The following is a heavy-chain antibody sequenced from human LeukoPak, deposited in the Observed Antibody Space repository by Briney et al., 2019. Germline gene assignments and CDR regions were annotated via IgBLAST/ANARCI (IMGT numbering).Heavy chain of an antibody. V-gene: IGHV4-39*07. Sequence: PSETLSLTCTVSGGSISSSSYYWGWIRQPPGKGLEWIGSIYYSGSTYYNPSLKSRVTISIDTSKNQFSLKLNSVTAADTAVYYCARDAVATTMNWFDPWGQGTLVTVSS. CDR2: IYYSGST. CDR1: GGSISSSSYY. D-gene: IGHD5-12*01. CDR3: ARDAVATTMNWFDP. J-gene: IGHJ5*02.